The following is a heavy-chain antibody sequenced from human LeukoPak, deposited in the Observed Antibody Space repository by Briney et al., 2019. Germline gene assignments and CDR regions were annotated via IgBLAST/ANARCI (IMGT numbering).Heavy chain of an antibody. Sequence: SETLSLTCAVYGGSFSGYYWSWISQPPGKRLEWIGEINHSGSTNYNPSLKSRVTISVDTSKNQFSLKLSSVTAADTAVYYCARGEIMITFGGAPNRVSYNSEENYWGQGTLVTVTS. V-gene: IGHV4-34*01. J-gene: IGHJ4*02. D-gene: IGHD3-16*01. CDR3: ARGEIMITFGGAPNRVSYNSEENY. CDR1: GGSFSGYY. CDR2: INHSGST.